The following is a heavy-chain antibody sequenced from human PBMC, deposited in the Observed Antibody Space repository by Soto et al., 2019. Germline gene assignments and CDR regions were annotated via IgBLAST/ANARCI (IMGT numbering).Heavy chain of an antibody. Sequence: SGPTLVNPTQTLTLTCTFSGFSLSTSGVGVGWIRQPPGKALEWLALIYWDDDKRYSPSLKSRLTITKDTSKSQVVLTMTNMDPVDTATYYCAHSREIGYCSGGSCYFYWGQGTLVTVSS. D-gene: IGHD2-15*01. CDR2: IYWDDDK. V-gene: IGHV2-5*02. CDR3: AHSREIGYCSGGSCYFY. J-gene: IGHJ4*02. CDR1: GFSLSTSGVG.